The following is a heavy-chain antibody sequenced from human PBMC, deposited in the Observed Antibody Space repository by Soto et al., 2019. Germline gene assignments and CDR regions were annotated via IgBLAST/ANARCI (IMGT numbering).Heavy chain of an antibody. Sequence: EVQLLESGGGLAQPGGSLRLSCAASGFTFSSYAMTWVRQAPGKGLEWVSGITSGGSTYYADSVKGRFTISRDNSKNTLYLQRNSRRAEDTAVYYCAKRRILDSSGYYAPDVWGQGTMVTVSS. CDR1: GFTFSSYA. CDR3: AKRRILDSSGYYAPDV. V-gene: IGHV3-23*01. D-gene: IGHD3-22*01. CDR2: ITSGGST. J-gene: IGHJ3*01.